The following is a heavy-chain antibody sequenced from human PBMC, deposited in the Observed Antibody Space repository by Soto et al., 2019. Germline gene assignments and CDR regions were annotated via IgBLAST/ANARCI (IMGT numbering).Heavy chain of an antibody. D-gene: IGHD6-13*01. V-gene: IGHV1-8*01. CDR3: XRERSAAGTGWFDP. J-gene: IGHJ5*02. CDR1: GYTFTSYD. CDR2: MNPNSGNT. Sequence: QVQLVQSGAEVKKPGASVKVSCKASGYTFTSYDINWVRQATGQGLEWMGWMNPNSGNTGYAQKFQGRVAMTRNTXXXXXXXXXXXXXSXDXXXXXXXRERSAAGTGWFDPWGQGTLVTVSS.